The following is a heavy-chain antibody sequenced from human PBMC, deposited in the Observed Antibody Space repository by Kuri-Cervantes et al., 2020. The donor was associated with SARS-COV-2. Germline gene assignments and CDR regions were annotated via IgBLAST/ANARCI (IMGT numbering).Heavy chain of an antibody. J-gene: IGHJ4*02. CDR3: ARDRNYDFWSGYYYGFDY. CDR2: FDPEDGET. Sequence: ASVKVSCKVSGYTLTELSMHWVRQAPGKGLEWMGGFDPEDGETIYAQKFQGRVTMTEDTSTDTAYMELSSLRSEDTAVYYCARDRNYDFWSGYYYGFDYWGQGTLVTVSS. V-gene: IGHV1-24*01. CDR1: GYTLTELS. D-gene: IGHD3-3*01.